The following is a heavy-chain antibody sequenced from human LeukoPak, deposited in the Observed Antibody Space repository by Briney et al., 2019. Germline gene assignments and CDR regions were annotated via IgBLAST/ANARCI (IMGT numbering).Heavy chain of an antibody. V-gene: IGHV1-8*01. J-gene: IGHJ4*02. D-gene: IGHD3-16*02. CDR1: GYTFTSYD. Sequence: ASVKVSCKASGYTFTSYDINWVRQATGQGLEWMGWMNPNSGNTGYAQKFQGRVTMTRNTSISTAYMELSSLRSEDTAVYYCARVDDYVWGSHPPGNYWGQGTLVTVSS. CDR3: ARVDDYVWGSHPPGNY. CDR2: MNPNSGNT.